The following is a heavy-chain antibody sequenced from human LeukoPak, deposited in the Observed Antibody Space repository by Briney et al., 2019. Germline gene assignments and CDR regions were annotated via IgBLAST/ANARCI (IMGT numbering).Heavy chain of an antibody. CDR2: IFYRGST. V-gene: IGHV4-30-4*02. Sequence: PSETLSLTCTVSGASISNNDNYWTWTRQAPGKGLEWISYIFYRGSTYHNPSLKSRVTMSVDTSQNHISLMLRSVTAADAAVYYCARGDGYHYYWGQGTLVTVSS. D-gene: IGHD5-24*01. CDR1: GASISNNDNY. CDR3: ARGDGYHYY. J-gene: IGHJ4*02.